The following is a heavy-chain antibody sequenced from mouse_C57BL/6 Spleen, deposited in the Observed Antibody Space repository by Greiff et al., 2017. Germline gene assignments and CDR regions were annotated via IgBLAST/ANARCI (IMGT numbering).Heavy chain of an antibody. J-gene: IGHJ4*01. CDR1: GFTFSDYG. V-gene: IGHV5-17*01. CDR3: ARGLPYAMDY. CDR2: ISSGSSTI. Sequence: EVQVVESGGGLVKPGGSLKLSCAASGFTFSDYGMHWVRQAPEKGLEWVAYISSGSSTIYYADTVKGRFTISRDNAKNTLFLQMTSLRSDDTAMYYCARGLPYAMDYWGQGTSVTVSS.